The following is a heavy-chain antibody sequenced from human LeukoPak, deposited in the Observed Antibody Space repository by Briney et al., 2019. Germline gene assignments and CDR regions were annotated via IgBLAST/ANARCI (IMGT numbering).Heavy chain of an antibody. J-gene: IGHJ3*02. CDR3: ASYRYGSSFAFDI. D-gene: IGHD6-6*01. V-gene: IGHV3-66*01. Sequence: GGSLRLSCGASGFTVSTNYMSWVRQAPGKGLEWVSIIYCGGSTYYADSVKGRFTISRDNSKNTLYLQMNSLRAEDTAVYYCASYRYGSSFAFDIWGQGTMVTVSS. CDR1: GFTVSTNY. CDR2: IYCGGST.